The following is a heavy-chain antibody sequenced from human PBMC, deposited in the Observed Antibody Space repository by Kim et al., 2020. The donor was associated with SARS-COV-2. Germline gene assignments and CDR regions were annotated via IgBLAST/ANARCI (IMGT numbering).Heavy chain of an antibody. J-gene: IGHJ5*02. Sequence: GGSLRLSCAASGFTFDDYAMHWVRQAPGKGLEWVSLISGDGGSTYYADSVKGRFTISRDNSKNSLYLQMNSLRTEDTALYYCATLHYGSGSYYNFGGDPWGQGTLVTVSS. CDR1: GFTFDDYA. CDR2: ISGDGGST. V-gene: IGHV3-43*02. D-gene: IGHD3-10*01. CDR3: ATLHYGSGSYYNFGGDP.